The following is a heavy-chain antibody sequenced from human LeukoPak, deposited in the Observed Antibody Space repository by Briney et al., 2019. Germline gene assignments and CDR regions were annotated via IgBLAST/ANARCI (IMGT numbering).Heavy chain of an antibody. J-gene: IGHJ4*02. V-gene: IGHV4-59*01. CDR3: ARGFRSYGDYVIDY. D-gene: IGHD4-17*01. CDR2: IYYSGST. CDR1: GGSISSYY. Sequence: SETLSLTCTVSGGSISSYYWSWIRQPPGNGLEWIGYIYYSGSTNYNPSLKSRVTISVDTSKNQFSLKLSSVTAADTAVYYCARGFRSYGDYVIDYWGQGTLVTVSS.